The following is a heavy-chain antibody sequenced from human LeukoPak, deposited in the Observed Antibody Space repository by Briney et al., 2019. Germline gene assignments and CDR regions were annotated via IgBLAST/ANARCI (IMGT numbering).Heavy chain of an antibody. V-gene: IGHV4-39*07. J-gene: IGHJ5*02. D-gene: IGHD3-9*01. CDR1: GGSISSSSYY. CDR2: IYYSGST. Sequence: SETLSLTCTVSGGSISSSSYYWGWIRQPPGKGLEWVGSIYYSGSTYYNPSLKSRVTISVDTSKNQFSLKLSSVTAADTAVYYCARATYYDILTGYLGNWFDPWGQGTLVTVSS. CDR3: ARATYYDILTGYLGNWFDP.